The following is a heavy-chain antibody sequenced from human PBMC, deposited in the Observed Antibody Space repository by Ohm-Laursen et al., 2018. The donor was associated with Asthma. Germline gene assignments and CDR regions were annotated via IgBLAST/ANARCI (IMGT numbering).Heavy chain of an antibody. D-gene: IGHD6-6*01. CDR1: GFTFSDYY. J-gene: IGHJ6*02. CDR3: ARGYSSSSLFVLYYYNMDV. V-gene: IGHV3-11*01. Sequence: SLRLSCTASGFTFSDYYMSWIRQAPGKGLEWVSFISSSGFTIYYADSVKGRFTISRDTAKNSLYLQMNSLRAEDTAVYYCARGYSSSSLFVLYYYNMDVWGQGTTVTVSS. CDR2: ISSSGFTI.